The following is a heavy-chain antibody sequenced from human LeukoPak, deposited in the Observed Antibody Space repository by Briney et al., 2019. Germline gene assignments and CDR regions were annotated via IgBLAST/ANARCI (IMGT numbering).Heavy chain of an antibody. CDR3: AIAPPYYYGSGTTFY. CDR1: GFTFSSYS. D-gene: IGHD3-10*01. J-gene: IGHJ4*02. Sequence: PGGSLRLSCAASGFTFSSYSVNWVRQAPGKGLEWVSSISSSSSYIYYADSVKGRFTISRDNAKNSLYLQMNSLRAEDTAVYYCAIAPPYYYGSGTTFYWGQGTLVTVSS. V-gene: IGHV3-21*01. CDR2: ISSSSSYI.